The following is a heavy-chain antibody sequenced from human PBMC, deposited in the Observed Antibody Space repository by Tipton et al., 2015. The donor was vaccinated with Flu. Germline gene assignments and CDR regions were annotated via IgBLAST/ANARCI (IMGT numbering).Heavy chain of an antibody. CDR2: INPGGGST. J-gene: IGHJ4*02. CDR3: ASEGYVDTAMVRSYFDY. Sequence: QLVQSGAEVEKPGASVKVSCKASEYTFTSYYMHWVRQAPGQGLEWMGIINPGGGSTSYAQKFQGRVTMTRDTSTSTVYMELSSLRSEDTAVYYCASEGYVDTAMVRSYFDYWGQGTLVTVSS. CDR1: EYTFTSYY. D-gene: IGHD5-18*01. V-gene: IGHV1-46*01.